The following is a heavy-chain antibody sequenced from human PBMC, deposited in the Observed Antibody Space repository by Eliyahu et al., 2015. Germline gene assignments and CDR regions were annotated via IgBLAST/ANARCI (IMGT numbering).Heavy chain of an antibody. CDR2: ISYGGRNA. CDR3: ARGQSEYSSSSGGKSLYGLDV. CDR1: GFTFNYYA. J-gene: IGHJ6*02. D-gene: IGHD6-6*01. V-gene: IGHV3-30*04. Sequence: GFTFNYYAMHWVRQAPGKGLEWVATISYGGRNAYYADSVKGRFTISRDNSKSTLSLQMSSLRAEDTALYYCARGQSEYSSSSGGKSLYGLDVWGQGTTVTVSS.